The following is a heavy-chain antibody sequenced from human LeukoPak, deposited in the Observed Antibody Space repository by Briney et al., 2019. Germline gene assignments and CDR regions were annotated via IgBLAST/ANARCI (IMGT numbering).Heavy chain of an antibody. V-gene: IGHV1-8*01. J-gene: IGHJ4*02. CDR2: MKTSSDKT. CDR3: ARWADSPFDY. CDR1: GYTFTSYD. Sequence: ASVKVSCKASGYTFTSYDINWVRQATGQGLEWMGYMKTSSDKTGYAQKFQGRVTLTWDTSISTAYMELSGLESEDTAVYYCARWADSPFDYWGQGTLVTVSS.